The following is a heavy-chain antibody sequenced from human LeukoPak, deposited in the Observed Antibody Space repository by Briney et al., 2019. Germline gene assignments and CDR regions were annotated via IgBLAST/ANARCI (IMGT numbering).Heavy chain of an antibody. Sequence: SETLSLTCTVSGGSISSYYWSWIRQPPGKGLEWLGYIYYSGSTNYNPSLKSRVTISVDTSKNQFSLKLSSVTAADTAVYYCARVICSSTSCYPDYWGQGTLVTVSS. CDR1: GGSISSYY. CDR2: IYYSGST. CDR3: ARVICSSTSCYPDY. V-gene: IGHV4-59*01. D-gene: IGHD2-2*01. J-gene: IGHJ4*02.